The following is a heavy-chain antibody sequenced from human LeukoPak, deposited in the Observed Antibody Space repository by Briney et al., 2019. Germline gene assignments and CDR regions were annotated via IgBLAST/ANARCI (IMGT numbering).Heavy chain of an antibody. CDR3: TYGDYGNYHYYMDV. CDR2: INHSGST. D-gene: IGHD4-17*01. J-gene: IGHJ6*03. Sequence: SETLSLTCAVYSGSFSGYYWSWIRQPPGKGLEWIGEINHSGSTNYNPSLKSRVTISVDTSKNQFSLKLSSVTAADTAVYYCTYGDYGNYHYYMDVWGKGTTVTVSS. CDR1: SGSFSGYY. V-gene: IGHV4-34*01.